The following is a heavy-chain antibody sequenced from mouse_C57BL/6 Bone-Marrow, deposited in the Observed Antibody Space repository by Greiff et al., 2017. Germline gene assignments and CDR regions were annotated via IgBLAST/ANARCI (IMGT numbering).Heavy chain of an antibody. V-gene: IGHV1-55*01. CDR2: IYPGSGST. D-gene: IGHD2-4*01. J-gene: IGHJ2*01. Sequence: QVQLQQPGAELVKPGASVKLSCKASGYTFTSYWITWVKQRPGQGLEWIGDIYPGSGSTNYNEKFKSKATLTVDTSSSTAYMRLSSLTSEDSAVYYCARGGYYDLDYWGQGTTLTVSS. CDR1: GYTFTSYW. CDR3: ARGGYYDLDY.